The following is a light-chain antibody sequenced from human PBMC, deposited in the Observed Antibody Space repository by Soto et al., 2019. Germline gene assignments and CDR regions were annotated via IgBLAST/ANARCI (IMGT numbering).Light chain of an antibody. CDR2: AAS. CDR3: QQYNSWPPYT. V-gene: IGKV1-39*01. Sequence: VQMTRSPSSLSASVGARVTITCRASQRISTYLNWFQQRPGKAPRLLIYAASTLQTGVSSNFSGSASGTEFTLTISSLQSEDFAVYYCQQYNSWPPYTFGQGTKVDI. J-gene: IGKJ2*01. CDR1: QRISTY.